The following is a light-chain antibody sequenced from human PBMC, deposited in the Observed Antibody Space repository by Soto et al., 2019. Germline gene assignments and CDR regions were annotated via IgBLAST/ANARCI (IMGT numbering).Light chain of an antibody. CDR3: QQYGSSRWT. V-gene: IGKV3-20*01. CDR2: GAS. Sequence: EIVLTQSPGTLSLSPGERATLSCRASQSVSSSYLAWYQTHRGQAPRLLIYGASSRDPGIPDRFGGSGSGTDFTLTISRLEHEDLAVYYCQQYGSSRWTFGQGTKVEI. CDR1: QSVSSSY. J-gene: IGKJ1*01.